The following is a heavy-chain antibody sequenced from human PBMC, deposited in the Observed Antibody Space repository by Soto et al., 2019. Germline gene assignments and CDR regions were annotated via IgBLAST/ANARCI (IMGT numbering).Heavy chain of an antibody. V-gene: IGHV3-48*03. Sequence: GESLKISCAPSGFPFSRYEMNWVRQAPGKGLEWISYISESGTSMYYADAVNGRFAISRENAQNSLYLQMNSLRIEDTGVYYCARDQEVHGSRGHKIRARDVWDQGTRVTVSS. CDR1: GFPFSRYE. CDR3: ARDQEVHGSRGHKIRARDV. CDR2: ISESGTSM. D-gene: IGHD6-19*01. J-gene: IGHJ6*02.